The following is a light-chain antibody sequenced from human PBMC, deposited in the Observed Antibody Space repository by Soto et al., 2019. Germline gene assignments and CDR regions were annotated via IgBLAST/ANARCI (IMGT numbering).Light chain of an antibody. CDR1: CSDVGGYNY. V-gene: IGLV2-14*01. CDR2: DVS. CDR3: SSYTSSSTLVV. Sequence: QSALTQPASVSGSPGQSITISCTGTCSDVGGYNYVSWYQQHPGKAPKLMIYDVSNRPSGVSNRFSGSKSGNTASLTISGLQAEDEADYYCSSYTSSSTLVVFGTGTKVTVL. J-gene: IGLJ1*01.